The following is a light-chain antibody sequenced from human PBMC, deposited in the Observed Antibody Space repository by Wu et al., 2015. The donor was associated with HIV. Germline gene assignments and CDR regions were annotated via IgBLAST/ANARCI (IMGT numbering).Light chain of an antibody. CDR3: QHYSNSLWT. J-gene: IGKJ1*01. V-gene: IGKV3-15*01. CDR1: QSVNSN. CDR2: GAS. Sequence: EIVMTQSPATLSVSPGERATLSCRASQSVNSNLAWYQQKPGQAPRLLIYGASTRASGVPARFSGSGSGTDFTLTISGLQSEDSAVYYCQHYSNSLWTFGQGTKVEI.